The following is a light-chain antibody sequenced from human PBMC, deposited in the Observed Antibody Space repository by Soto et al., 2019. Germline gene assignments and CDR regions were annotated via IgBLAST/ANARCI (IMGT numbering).Light chain of an antibody. Sequence: QSALTQPASVSGSPGQSITISCTGTSSVVGGYNYVSWYQQHPGKAPKLMIYDVSNRPSGVSNRFSGSKSGNTASLTISGLQAEDEADYYCSSYTSSSTLEVFGGGTQLTVL. V-gene: IGLV2-14*01. CDR2: DVS. CDR1: SSVVGGYNY. J-gene: IGLJ2*01. CDR3: SSYTSSSTLEV.